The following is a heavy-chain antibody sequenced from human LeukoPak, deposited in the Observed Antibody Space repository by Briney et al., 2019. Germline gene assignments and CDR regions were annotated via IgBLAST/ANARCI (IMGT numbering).Heavy chain of an antibody. V-gene: IGHV1-18*01. CDR2: ISAYSGNT. D-gene: IGHD1-26*01. CDR3: ARDSPYSGSPGGDAFDI. Sequence: ASVEVSCKASGYTFTSYGISWVRQAPGQGLEWMGWISAYSGNTNYAQKLQGRVTMTTDTSTSTAYMELRSLRSDDTAVYYCARDSPYSGSPGGDAFDIWGQGTMVTVSS. J-gene: IGHJ3*02. CDR1: GYTFTSYG.